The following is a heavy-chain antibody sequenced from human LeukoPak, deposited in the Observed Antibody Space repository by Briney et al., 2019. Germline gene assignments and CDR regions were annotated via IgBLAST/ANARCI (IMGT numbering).Heavy chain of an antibody. Sequence: GGSLRLSCAASGFTFSSYEMNWVRQAPGKGLEWVSYISSSGSTIYYADSVKGRFTISRDNAKNSLYLQMNSLRAEDTAVYYCAREVGDGYNWGYFDYWGQETLVTVSS. CDR1: GFTFSSYE. CDR2: ISSSGSTI. J-gene: IGHJ4*02. CDR3: AREVGDGYNWGYFDY. D-gene: IGHD5-24*01. V-gene: IGHV3-48*03.